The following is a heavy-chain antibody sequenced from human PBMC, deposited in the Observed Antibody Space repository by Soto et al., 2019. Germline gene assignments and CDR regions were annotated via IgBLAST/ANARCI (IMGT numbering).Heavy chain of an antibody. CDR3: AGGGVVVPAAPINQNWFDP. CDR2: IIPIFGTA. V-gene: IGHV1-69*01. Sequence: QVQLVQSGAEVKKPGSSVKVSCKASGGTFSSYAISWVRQAPGQGLEWMGGIIPIFGTANYAQKLQGRVTITADESTSTAYMELSSLRSEDTAVYYCAGGGVVVPAAPINQNWFDPWGQGTLVTVSS. D-gene: IGHD2-2*01. CDR1: GGTFSSYA. J-gene: IGHJ5*02.